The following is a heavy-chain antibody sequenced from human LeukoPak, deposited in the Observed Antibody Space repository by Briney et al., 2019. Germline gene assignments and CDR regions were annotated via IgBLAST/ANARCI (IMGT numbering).Heavy chain of an antibody. D-gene: IGHD6-6*01. CDR2: IYYSGST. CDR1: GGSISNYY. CDR3: ARRGSSSSLDY. Sequence: SETLSLTCTVSGGSISNYYWSWIRQPPGKGLEWIGYIYYSGSTNYNPSLKSRVTISVDTSKNQFSLKLSSVTAADTAVYYCARRGSSSSLDYWGQGTLVTVSS. J-gene: IGHJ4*02. V-gene: IGHV4-59*08.